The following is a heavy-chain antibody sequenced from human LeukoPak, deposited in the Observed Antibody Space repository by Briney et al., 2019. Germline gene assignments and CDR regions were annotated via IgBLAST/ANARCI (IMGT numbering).Heavy chain of an antibody. CDR1: GFTFTSSA. J-gene: IGHJ5*02. Sequence: TSVKVSCKASGFTFTSSAVQWVRQARGQRLEWIGWIVVGSGNTNYAQKFQERVTITRDMSTSTAYMELSSLRAEDTAVYYCAADQSPWLRGWFDPWGQGTLVTASS. CDR3: AADQSPWLRGWFDP. CDR2: IVVGSGNT. D-gene: IGHD3-9*01. V-gene: IGHV1-58*01.